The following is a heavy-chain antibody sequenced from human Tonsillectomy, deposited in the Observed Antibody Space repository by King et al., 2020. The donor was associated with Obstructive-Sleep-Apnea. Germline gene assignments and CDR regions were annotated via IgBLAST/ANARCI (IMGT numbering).Heavy chain of an antibody. CDR3: VKDKNSGWYVDYFDY. Sequence: VQLVESGGGLVQPGRSLRLSCVASGFTFDDYAMHWVRQAPGKGLEWVSGINWNSDSIGYADFVKGRFYSSRDNAKNSLYLQVNSLRAEDMALYYCVKDKNSGWYVDYFDYWGQGTLVTVSS. CDR2: INWNSDSI. V-gene: IGHV3-9*03. CDR1: GFTFDDYA. D-gene: IGHD6-19*01. J-gene: IGHJ4*02.